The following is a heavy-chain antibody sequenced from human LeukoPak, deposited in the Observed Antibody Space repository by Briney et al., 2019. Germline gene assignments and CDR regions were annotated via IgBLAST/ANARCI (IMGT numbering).Heavy chain of an antibody. D-gene: IGHD6-6*01. J-gene: IGHJ4*02. V-gene: IGHV3-7*01. Sequence: QPGGSLRLSFAASGFTFSSYWMSSVRQAPGKGLEWVANIKQDGSEKYYVDSVKGRFTISRDNAKKSLYLQMNSLRAEDTAVYYCATSPGLGYSSSLTGVDYWGQGTLVTVSS. CDR1: GFTFSSYW. CDR3: ATSPGLGYSSSLTGVDY. CDR2: IKQDGSEK.